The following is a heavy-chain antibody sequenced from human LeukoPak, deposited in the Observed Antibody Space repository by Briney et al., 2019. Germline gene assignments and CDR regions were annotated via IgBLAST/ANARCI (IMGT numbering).Heavy chain of an antibody. D-gene: IGHD2-2*01. CDR1: GFTFSSYW. J-gene: IGHJ4*02. Sequence: GGSLRLSCAASGFTFSSYWMSWVRQAPGKGLEWVSAISGSGGSTYYADSVKGRFTISRDNSKNTLYLQMNSLRAEDTAVYYCAKGDIVVVPAATDYWGQGTLVTVSS. CDR3: AKGDIVVVPAATDY. CDR2: ISGSGGST. V-gene: IGHV3-23*01.